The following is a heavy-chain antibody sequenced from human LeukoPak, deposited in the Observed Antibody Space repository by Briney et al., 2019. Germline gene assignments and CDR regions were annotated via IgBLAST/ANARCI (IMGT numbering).Heavy chain of an antibody. Sequence: ASVKVSCKASGYTFTSYGISWVRQAPGQGLEWMGWISAYNGNTNYAQKLQGRATMTTDTSTSTAYMELRSLRSDDTAVYYCARCYYDFWSGYADAFDIWGQGTMVTVSS. V-gene: IGHV1-18*01. CDR1: GYTFTSYG. J-gene: IGHJ3*02. CDR2: ISAYNGNT. D-gene: IGHD3-3*01. CDR3: ARCYYDFWSGYADAFDI.